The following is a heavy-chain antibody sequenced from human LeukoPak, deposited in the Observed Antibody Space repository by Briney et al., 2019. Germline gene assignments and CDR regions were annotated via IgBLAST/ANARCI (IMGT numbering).Heavy chain of an antibody. V-gene: IGHV1-8*01. D-gene: IGHD3-22*01. CDR2: MNPNSGNT. CDR3: ATRRRYYYDSSGYYSLLVDY. CDR1: GYTFTSYD. J-gene: IGHJ4*02. Sequence: ASVKVSCKASGYTFTSYDINWVRQATGQGLEWMGWMNPNSGNTGYAQKFQGRVTMTRNTSISTAYMELSSLRSEDTAVYYCATRRRYYYDSSGYYSLLVDYWGQGTLVTVSS.